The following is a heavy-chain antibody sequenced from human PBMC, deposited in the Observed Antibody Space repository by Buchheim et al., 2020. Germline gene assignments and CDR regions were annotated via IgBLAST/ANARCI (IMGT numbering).Heavy chain of an antibody. CDR3: ARDSDTSADVWYFDL. CDR1: GFTFSDYW. V-gene: IGHV3-7*01. D-gene: IGHD3-22*01. CDR2: IKEDGTEV. Sequence: EVQLVESGGGLVQPGGSLRLSCAASGFTFSDYWMSWVRQAPGKGLERVANIKEDGTEVHFVDSVKGRFFISRDTSKNMLFLQMDSLRAEDTAVYYCARDSDTSADVWYFDLWGRGTL. J-gene: IGHJ2*01.